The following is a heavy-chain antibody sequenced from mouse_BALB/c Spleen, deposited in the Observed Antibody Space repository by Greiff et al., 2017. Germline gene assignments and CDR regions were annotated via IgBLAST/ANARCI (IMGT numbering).Heavy chain of an antibody. D-gene: IGHD1-1*02. V-gene: IGHV1S127*01. Sequence: VQLQQPGAELVKPGASVKMSCKASGYTFTSYWMHWVNQRPGQGLEWIGVIDPSDSYTSYNQKFKGKATLTVDTSSSTAYMQLSSLTSEDSAVYYCTRGEVDFDYWGQGTTLTVSS. CDR3: TRGEVDFDY. CDR1: GYTFTSYW. CDR2: IDPSDSYT. J-gene: IGHJ2*01.